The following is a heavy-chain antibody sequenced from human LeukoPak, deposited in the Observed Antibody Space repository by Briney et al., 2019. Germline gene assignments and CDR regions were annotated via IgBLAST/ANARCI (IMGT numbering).Heavy chain of an antibody. CDR2: ISYDGRNK. D-gene: IGHD3-16*01. J-gene: IGHJ4*02. CDR3: AKVRVDAYVSPNDY. V-gene: IGHV3-30*18. CDR1: GFTFSSYG. Sequence: PGGSLRLSCAASGFTFSSYGMHWVRQAPGMGLEWVAIISYDGRNKYYADSVKGRFTISRDNSGNTLYLQMNSLRAKDTALYYCAKVRVDAYVSPNDYWGQGTLVTVSS.